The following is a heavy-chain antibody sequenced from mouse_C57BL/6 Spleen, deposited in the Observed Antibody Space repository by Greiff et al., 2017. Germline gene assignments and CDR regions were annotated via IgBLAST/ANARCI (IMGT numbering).Heavy chain of an antibody. CDR2: IYPGSGST. V-gene: IGHV1-55*01. Sequence: QVQLQQPGAELVKPGASVKMSCKASGYTFTSYWITWVKQRPGQGLEWIGDIYPGSGSTNYNEKFKSKATLTVDTSSSTAYTQLSSLTSEDSAVYYCARRYYGSSDRYFDDWGAGTTLTVSS. D-gene: IGHD1-1*01. CDR3: ARRYYGSSDRYFDD. CDR1: GYTFTSYW. J-gene: IGHJ2*01.